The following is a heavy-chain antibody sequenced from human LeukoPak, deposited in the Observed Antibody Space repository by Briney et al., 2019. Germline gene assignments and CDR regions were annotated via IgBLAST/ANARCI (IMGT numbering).Heavy chain of an antibody. D-gene: IGHD2/OR15-2a*01. V-gene: IGHV4-39*07. J-gene: IGHJ5*02. CDR3: ARAPFRNWFDP. CDR1: GGSISSSSYY. Sequence: SETLSLTCTVSGGSISSSSYYWGWIRQPPGKGLEWIGSIYYSGSTYYNPSLKSRVTISVDTSKNQFSLKLSSVTAADTAVYYCARAPFRNWFDPWGQGTLVTVSS. CDR2: IYYSGST.